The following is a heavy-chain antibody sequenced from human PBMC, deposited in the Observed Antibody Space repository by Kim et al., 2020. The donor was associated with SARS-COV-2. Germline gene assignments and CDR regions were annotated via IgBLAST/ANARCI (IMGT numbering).Heavy chain of an antibody. CDR1: GYSFTSYW. J-gene: IGHJ4*02. V-gene: IGHV5-51*01. D-gene: IGHD6-19*01. CDR3: ARTIAVAGTGPDY. CDR2: IYPGDSDT. Sequence: GESLKISCKGSGYSFTSYWIGWVRQMPGKGLEWMGLIYPGDSDTRYSPSSQGQVTISADKSISTAYLQWSSLKASDTAMYYCARTIAVAGTGPDYWGQGTLVTVSS.